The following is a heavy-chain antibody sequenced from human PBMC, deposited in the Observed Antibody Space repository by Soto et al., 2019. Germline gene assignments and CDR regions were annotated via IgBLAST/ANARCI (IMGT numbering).Heavy chain of an antibody. CDR3: AGGLTKSSGRGGIFVF. J-gene: IGHJ4*02. V-gene: IGHV1-2*02. CDR1: GYRFTGYY. Sequence: ASVKVSCKASGYRFTGYYIHWVRQAPGQGLEWMGWVKPNNGDNEDAQKFRGRVTLTRDTSISTAYRELYGLTSTDTAVYYCAGGLTKSSGRGGIFVFWGQGQLVTVS. D-gene: IGHD3-22*01. CDR2: VKPNNGDN.